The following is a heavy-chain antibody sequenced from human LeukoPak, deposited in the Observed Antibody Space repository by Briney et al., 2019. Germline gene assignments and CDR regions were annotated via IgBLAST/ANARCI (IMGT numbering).Heavy chain of an antibody. CDR1: GFTFSSYD. CDR2: IRYDGTNK. CDR3: AKDIDDGDYGSRDYFVY. V-gene: IGHV3-30*02. Sequence: PGGSLRLSCAASGFTFSSYDMCWCRQHPGKGLEWVAFIRYDGTNKYYADSVKGRFTISRDTSKNTLYLQMNSLRAEDTAVYYCAKDIDDGDYGSRDYFVYCGEGTLVTVAS. J-gene: IGHJ4*02. D-gene: IGHD3-10*01.